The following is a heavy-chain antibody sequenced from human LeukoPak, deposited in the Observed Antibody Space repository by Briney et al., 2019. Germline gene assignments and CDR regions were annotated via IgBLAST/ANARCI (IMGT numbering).Heavy chain of an antibody. CDR2: INPSGGST. D-gene: IGHD3-10*01. CDR3: ARGRTPNYGSGSFGYYYYYMDV. V-gene: IGHV1-46*01. Sequence: ASVKVSCKASGYTFTSYYMHWVRQAPGQGLEWMGIINPSGGSTSYAQKFQGRVTITRNTSISTAYMELSSLRSEDTAVYYCARGRTPNYGSGSFGYYYYYMDVWGKGTTVTVSS. CDR1: GYTFTSYY. J-gene: IGHJ6*03.